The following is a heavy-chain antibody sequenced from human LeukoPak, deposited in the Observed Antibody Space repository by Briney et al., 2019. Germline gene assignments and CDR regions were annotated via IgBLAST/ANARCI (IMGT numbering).Heavy chain of an antibody. CDR2: ISARDGRT. Sequence: PGGSLRLSCPASGFIFSDHAMNWVRQAPGKGLEWVSIISARDGRTYYADSVKGRFTISRDNSKNTLYLQMNSLRVEDTAVYYCAKDRNDWKQRIDSWGQGTLVTVST. CDR3: AKDRNDWKQRIDS. J-gene: IGHJ4*02. D-gene: IGHD1-1*01. V-gene: IGHV3-23*01. CDR1: GFIFSDHA.